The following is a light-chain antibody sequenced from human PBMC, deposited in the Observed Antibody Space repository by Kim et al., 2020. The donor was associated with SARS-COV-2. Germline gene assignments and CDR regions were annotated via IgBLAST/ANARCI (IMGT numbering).Light chain of an antibody. V-gene: IGLV2-14*03. CDR1: SSDVGGYNY. CDR2: DVS. Sequence: QSALTQPASVSGSPGQSITISCTGSSSDVGGYNYVAWYQQHPGKAPKLMIHDVSRRPSGVSNRFSGSKSGNTASLTISGLQAADEADYYCSPYTPSPTLDVVFGGGTQLTVL. J-gene: IGLJ2*01. CDR3: SPYTPSPTLDVV.